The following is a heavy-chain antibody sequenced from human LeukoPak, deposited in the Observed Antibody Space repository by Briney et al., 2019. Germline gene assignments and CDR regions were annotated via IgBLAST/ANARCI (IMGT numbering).Heavy chain of an antibody. Sequence: GGSLRLSYAASGFTFNTYAMHWVRQAPGKGLEWVAVISYNGSSKYYADSVKGRFTISRDNSKNTLYLQMNSLRAEDTAVYYCARARSSYGYGDAFDIWGQGTMVTVSS. D-gene: IGHD5-18*01. V-gene: IGHV3-30*04. CDR3: ARARSSYGYGDAFDI. CDR2: ISYNGSSK. CDR1: GFTFNTYA. J-gene: IGHJ3*02.